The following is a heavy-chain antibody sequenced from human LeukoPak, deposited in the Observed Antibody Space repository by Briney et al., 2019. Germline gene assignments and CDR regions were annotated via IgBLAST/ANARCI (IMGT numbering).Heavy chain of an antibody. J-gene: IGHJ4*02. V-gene: IGHV3-23*01. CDR1: EFSFSSYA. CDR2: ITGSGDST. CDR3: AKVFSSGGFGVGFDY. D-gene: IGHD3-3*01. Sequence: PGGSLRLSCAASEFSFSSYAMSWVRQAPGKGLEWVSAITGSGDSTYYAESVKGRFTISRDNSRNTLYLQMNSLRADDTAVYYCAKVFSSGGFGVGFDYGGQEPRVPVP.